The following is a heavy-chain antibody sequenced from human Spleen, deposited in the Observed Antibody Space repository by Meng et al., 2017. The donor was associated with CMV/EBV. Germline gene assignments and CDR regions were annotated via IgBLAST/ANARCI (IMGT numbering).Heavy chain of an antibody. CDR1: GYNFIGYH. V-gene: IGHV1-8*02. J-gene: IGHJ4*02. D-gene: IGHD6-25*01. CDR2: MNPNSGNT. CDR3: ARQRVDFDY. Sequence: ASVQVSCKASGYNFIGYHIHWVRQATGQGPEWMGWMNPNSGNTGYAQKFQGRVIMTRNNSISTAYMELRSLRSEDTAVYYCARQRVDFDYWGQGTLVTVSS.